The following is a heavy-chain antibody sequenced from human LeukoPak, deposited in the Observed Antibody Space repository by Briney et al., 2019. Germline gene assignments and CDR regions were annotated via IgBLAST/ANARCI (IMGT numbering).Heavy chain of an antibody. CDR3: AKVRTGYYYYMDV. Sequence: SETLSLTCTLYGGSISISTYYWAWIRQPPGKGLEWIGTIFYSGSTYYSSSLKSRLTMSADTSRNQFSLNLSSVTAADTAVYYCAKVRTGYYYYMDVWGKGTTVTVSS. J-gene: IGHJ6*03. CDR1: GGSISISTYY. CDR2: IFYSGST. D-gene: IGHD1-14*01. V-gene: IGHV4-39*07.